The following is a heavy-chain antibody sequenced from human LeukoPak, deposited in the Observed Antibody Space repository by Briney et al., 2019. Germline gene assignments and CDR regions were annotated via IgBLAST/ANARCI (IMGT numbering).Heavy chain of an antibody. J-gene: IGHJ3*02. D-gene: IGHD1-26*01. CDR3: ARVGGVHNDAFDI. CDR2: IGTYGGDT. V-gene: IGHV1-18*01. CDR1: TSR. Sequence: GASVKVSCKATSRISWVRQAPGQGLEWMGWIGTYGGDTYYAQKFQGRITVTTDTSTSTVYMELSSLRSEDTAVYYCARVGGVHNDAFDIWGQGTMVTVSS.